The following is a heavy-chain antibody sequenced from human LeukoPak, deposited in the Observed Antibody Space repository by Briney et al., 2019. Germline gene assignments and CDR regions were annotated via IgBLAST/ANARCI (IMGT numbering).Heavy chain of an antibody. CDR3: ARDGFGEFDPLDY. D-gene: IGHD3-10*01. Sequence: VAVISYDGSNKYYADSVKGRFTISRDNSKNTLYLQMNSLRAEDTAVYYCARDGFGEFDPLDYWGQGTLVTVFS. J-gene: IGHJ4*02. V-gene: IGHV3-30-3*01. CDR2: ISYDGSNK.